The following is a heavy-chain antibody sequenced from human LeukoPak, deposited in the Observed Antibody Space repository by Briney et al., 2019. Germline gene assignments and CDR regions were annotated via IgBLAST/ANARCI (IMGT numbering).Heavy chain of an antibody. CDR1: GFTFSSYA. CDR3: AKALDAGGELPLDY. Sequence: SGRSLRLSCAASGFTFSSYAMHWVRQAPGKGLEWVAVISYDGSNKYYADSVKGRFTISRDNSKNTLYLQMNSLRAEDTAVYYCAKALDAGGELPLDYWGQGTLVTVSS. D-gene: IGHD3-10*01. V-gene: IGHV3-30-3*01. J-gene: IGHJ4*02. CDR2: ISYDGSNK.